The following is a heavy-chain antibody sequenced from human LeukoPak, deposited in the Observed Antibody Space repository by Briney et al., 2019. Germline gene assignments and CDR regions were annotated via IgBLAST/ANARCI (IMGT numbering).Heavy chain of an antibody. Sequence: ASVKVSCKASGYTFTGYYMHWVRQAPGQALEWMGWINPNSGGTNYAQKFQGRVTMTRDTSISTAYMELSRLRSDDPAVYYCARETRTAPDYYYYMDVWGEGTTVTVSS. CDR1: GYTFTGYY. D-gene: IGHD5-18*01. J-gene: IGHJ6*03. V-gene: IGHV1-2*02. CDR3: ARETRTAPDYYYYMDV. CDR2: INPNSGGT.